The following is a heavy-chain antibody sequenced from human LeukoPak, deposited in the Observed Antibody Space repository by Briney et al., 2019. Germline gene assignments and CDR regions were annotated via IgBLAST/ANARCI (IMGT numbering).Heavy chain of an antibody. D-gene: IGHD3-22*01. CDR1: GFTVSSNY. CDR3: ASSGYYDSSGYYYADCYYGMDV. V-gene: IGHV3-53*01. CDR2: IYSGGST. J-gene: IGHJ6*02. Sequence: GGSLRLSCAASGFTVSSNYMSWVRQAPGKGLEWVSVIYSGGSTYYADSVKGRFTISRDNSKNTLYLQMNSLRAEDTAVYYCASSGYYDSSGYYYADCYYGMDVWGQGTAVTVSS.